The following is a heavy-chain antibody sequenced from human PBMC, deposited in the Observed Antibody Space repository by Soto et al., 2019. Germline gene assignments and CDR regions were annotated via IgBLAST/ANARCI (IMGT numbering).Heavy chain of an antibody. CDR1: GFTFSSYG. V-gene: IGHV3-30*18. Sequence: QVQLVESGGGVVQPGRSLRLSCAASGFTFSSYGMHWVRQAPGKGLEWVAVISYDGSNKYYADSVKGRFTISRDNSKNTLYLQMNSLRAEDTAVYYCAKVLEGAAAVGGYWGQGTLVTVSS. D-gene: IGHD6-13*01. CDR3: AKVLEGAAAVGGY. CDR2: ISYDGSNK. J-gene: IGHJ4*02.